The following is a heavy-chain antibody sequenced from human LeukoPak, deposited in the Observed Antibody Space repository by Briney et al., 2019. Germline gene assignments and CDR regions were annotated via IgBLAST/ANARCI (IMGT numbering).Heavy chain of an antibody. CDR2: INPNSGGT. CDR3: ARVSSGYSYGHFDY. CDR1: GYTFTGYY. Sequence: ASVKVSCKASGYTFTGYYMHWVRQAPGQGLEWMGWINPNSGGTNYAQKFQGRVTMIRDTSISTAYMELSRLRSDDTAVYYCARVSSGYSYGHFDYWGQGTLVTVSS. J-gene: IGHJ4*02. D-gene: IGHD5-18*01. V-gene: IGHV1-2*02.